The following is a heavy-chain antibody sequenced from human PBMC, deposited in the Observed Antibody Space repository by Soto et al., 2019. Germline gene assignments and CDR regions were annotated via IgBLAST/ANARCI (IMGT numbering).Heavy chain of an antibody. CDR2: IYWNDDK. D-gene: IGHD6-19*01. CDR3: AHRPRHGYSSTNWFDP. J-gene: IGHJ5*02. V-gene: IGHV2-5*01. Sequence: SGPTLVNPTQTLTLTCTFSGFSLSTSGVGVGWIRQPPGKALEWLALIYWNDDKRYSPSLKSRLTITKDTSKNQVVLTMTNMDPVDTATYYCAHRPRHGYSSTNWFDPWGQGTLVTVSS. CDR1: GFSLSTSGVG.